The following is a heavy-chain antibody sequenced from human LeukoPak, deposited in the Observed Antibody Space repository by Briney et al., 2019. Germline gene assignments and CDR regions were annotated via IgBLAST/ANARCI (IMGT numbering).Heavy chain of an antibody. J-gene: IGHJ6*02. CDR1: GFTFSIYA. Sequence: GGSLRLSCAASGFTFSIYAMSWVRQAPGKGLEWVSAISGSGGSTYYADSVKGRFTISRDNSKNTLYLQMNSLRAEDTAVYYCARAGYCSGGSCVPFYYYYYGMDVWGQGTTVTVSS. CDR2: ISGSGGST. CDR3: ARAGYCSGGSCVPFYYYYYGMDV. V-gene: IGHV3-23*01. D-gene: IGHD2-15*01.